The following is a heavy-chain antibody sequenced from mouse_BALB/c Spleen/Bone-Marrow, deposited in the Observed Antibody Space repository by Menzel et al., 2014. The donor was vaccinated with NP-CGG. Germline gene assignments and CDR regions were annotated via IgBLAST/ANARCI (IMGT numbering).Heavy chain of an antibody. Sequence: VKLVESGPGLVAPSQSLSITCTVSGFSLTGYGVNWVRQPPGKGLEWLGMIWGDGSTDYNSALKSRLSISNDNSKNQVFLKMNSLQTDDTARYYCARDKYGNYVYYAMDYWGQGTSVTVSS. CDR3: ARDKYGNYVYYAMDY. CDR1: GFSLTGYG. J-gene: IGHJ4*01. D-gene: IGHD2-10*02. V-gene: IGHV2-6-7*01. CDR2: IWGDGST.